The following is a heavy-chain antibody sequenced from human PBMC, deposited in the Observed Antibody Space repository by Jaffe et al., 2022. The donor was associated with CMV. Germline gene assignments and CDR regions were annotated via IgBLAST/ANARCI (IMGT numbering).Heavy chain of an antibody. J-gene: IGHJ4*02. V-gene: IGHV3-66*01. CDR2: IYSGGST. Sequence: EVQLVESGGGLVQPGGSLRLSCAASGFTVSSNYMSWVRQAPGKGLEWVSVIYSGGSTYYADSVKGRFTISRDNSKNTLYLQMNSLRAEDTAVYYCARDPGLRKWLAPSFVYWGQGTLVTVSS. D-gene: IGHD6-19*01. CDR3: ARDPGLRKWLAPSFVY. CDR1: GFTVSSNY.